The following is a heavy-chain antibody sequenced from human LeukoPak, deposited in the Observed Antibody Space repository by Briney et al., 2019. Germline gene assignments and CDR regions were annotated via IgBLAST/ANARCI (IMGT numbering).Heavy chain of an antibody. Sequence: TGGSLRLSCAASGFTFSSYWMHRVRQAPGKGLVWVSRINSDGSRTSYVDPVKGRFTISRDNAKNTLYLQMNSLRAEETAVYSCARGGVPTHYYYMDVWGKGTTVTISS. J-gene: IGHJ6*03. CDR1: GFTFSSYW. V-gene: IGHV3-74*01. D-gene: IGHD3-10*01. CDR3: ARGGVPTHYYYMDV. CDR2: INSDGSRT.